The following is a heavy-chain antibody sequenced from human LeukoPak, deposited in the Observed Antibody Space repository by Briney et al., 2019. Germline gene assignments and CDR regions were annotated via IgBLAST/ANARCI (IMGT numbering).Heavy chain of an antibody. J-gene: IGHJ4*02. D-gene: IGHD3-16*01. CDR2: IDPNSGDT. Sequence: ASVKVSCKASGYTFTGYYMHWVRQAPGQGLEWMGWIDPNSGDTRYAQKFQGRVNMTRDTSISTGYMEVSRLRSDDTAVFFCARDPNDRSPYYHFDYWGQGTLVTVPS. CDR1: GYTFTGYY. V-gene: IGHV1-2*02. CDR3: ARDPNDRSPYYHFDY.